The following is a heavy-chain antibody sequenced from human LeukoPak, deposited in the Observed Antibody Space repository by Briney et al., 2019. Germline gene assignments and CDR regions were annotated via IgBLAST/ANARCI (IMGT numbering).Heavy chain of an antibody. CDR1: GASISSSDRY. J-gene: IGHJ4*02. D-gene: IGHD5-12*01. CDR3: ARAQGGYDITPLDY. V-gene: IGHV4-39*07. CDR2: IYYSGIT. Sequence: SETLSLTCTVSGASISSSDRYWGWIRQPPGKGLEWIGSIYYSGITYHNPSLKSRVTISVDTSKNQFSLKLSSVTAADTAVYYCARAQGGYDITPLDYWGQGTLVTVSS.